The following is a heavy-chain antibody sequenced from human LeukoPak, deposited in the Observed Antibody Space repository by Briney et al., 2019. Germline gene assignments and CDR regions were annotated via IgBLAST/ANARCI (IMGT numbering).Heavy chain of an antibody. D-gene: IGHD3-10*01. J-gene: IGHJ5*02. CDR2: IYPGDSDT. CDR1: GNSFTSYW. CDR3: ARRITMVRGAQSGWFDP. Sequence: GESLKISCKGSGNSFTSYWIGWVRQMPGKGLEWMGIIYPGDSDTRYSPSFQGQVTISADKSISTAYLQWSSLKASDTAMYYCARRITMVRGAQSGWFDPWGQGTLVTVSS. V-gene: IGHV5-51*01.